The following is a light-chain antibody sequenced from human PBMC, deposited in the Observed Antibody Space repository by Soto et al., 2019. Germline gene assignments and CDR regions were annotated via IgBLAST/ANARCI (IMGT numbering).Light chain of an antibody. V-gene: IGKV3-20*01. CDR1: QSVSSSY. CDR3: QQYGNSPPYT. Sequence: EIVLTQSPATLSLSPGERATLSCRASQSVSSSYLAWYQQKPGQPPRLLIYGASSRATGIPDRFSGSGSRTDFTLTISRLEPEDFAVYYCQQYGNSPPYTFGQGTRLEIK. CDR2: GAS. J-gene: IGKJ5*01.